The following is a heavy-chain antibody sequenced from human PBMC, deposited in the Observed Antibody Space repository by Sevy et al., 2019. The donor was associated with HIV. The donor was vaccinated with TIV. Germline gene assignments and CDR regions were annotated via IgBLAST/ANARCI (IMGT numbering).Heavy chain of an antibody. V-gene: IGHV1-8*01. J-gene: IGHJ4*02. CDR3: ARGRGAVAGTGWFDY. CDR1: GYTYTSYD. D-gene: IGHD6-19*01. CDR2: MNPNSGNT. Sequence: ASVKVSCKASGYTYTSYDINWVRQATRQGLEWIGWMNPNSGNTGYAQKFQGRVTMTRNTSISTAYMELSSLRSEDTAVYYCARGRGAVAGTGWFDYWGQGTLVTVSS.